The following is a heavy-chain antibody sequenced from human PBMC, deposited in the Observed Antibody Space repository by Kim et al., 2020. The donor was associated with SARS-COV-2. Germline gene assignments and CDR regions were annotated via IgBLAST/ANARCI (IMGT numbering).Heavy chain of an antibody. J-gene: IGHJ4*02. CDR3: ATNYAGYSGYDLGVNDY. Sequence: GGSLRLSCPASGFTFSSYSMNWVRQAPGKGLEWVSSISSSSSYIYYADSVKGRFTISRDNAKNSLYLQMNSLRAEDTAVYYCATNYAGYSGYDLGVNDYWGQGTLVTVSS. CDR1: GFTFSSYS. D-gene: IGHD5-12*01. V-gene: IGHV3-21*01. CDR2: ISSSSSYI.